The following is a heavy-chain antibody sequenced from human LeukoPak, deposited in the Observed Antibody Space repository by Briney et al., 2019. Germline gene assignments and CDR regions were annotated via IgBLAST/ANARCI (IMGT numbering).Heavy chain of an antibody. CDR2: INPSGGST. Sequence: ASVTVSCKASGYTFTSYYIHWVRQAPGQGLEWMAIINPSGGSTTYAQKFQGRLTMTRDTSTSTVYMELSSLRSEDTAFYYCARGATEIDYWGQGTLVTVSS. J-gene: IGHJ4*02. CDR3: ARGATEIDY. D-gene: IGHD5-12*01. V-gene: IGHV1-46*01. CDR1: GYTFTSYY.